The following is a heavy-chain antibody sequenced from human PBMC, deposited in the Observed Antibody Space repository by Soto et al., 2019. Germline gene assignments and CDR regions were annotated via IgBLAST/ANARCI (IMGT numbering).Heavy chain of an antibody. CDR2: MIPIFGTA. V-gene: IGHV1-69*13. J-gene: IGHJ6*02. Sequence: SVKVSCKASGGTFISYAISWVRQAPGQGLEWMGWMIPIFGTANYAQKFQGRVTITADESTSTAYMELSSLRAEDTAVYYCARDRDGYNRDYYYYGMDVWGQGTTVTVSS. CDR3: ARDRDGYNRDYYYYGMDV. CDR1: GGTFISYA. D-gene: IGHD5-12*01.